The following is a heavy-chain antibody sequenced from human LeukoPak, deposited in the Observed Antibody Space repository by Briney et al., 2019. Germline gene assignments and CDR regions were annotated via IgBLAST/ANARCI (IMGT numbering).Heavy chain of an antibody. CDR2: ISASGSNI. CDR1: GFPLSSYS. V-gene: IGHV3-48*01. D-gene: IGHD2-15*01. Sequence: GGSLRLSCAASGFPLSSYSINWFRQAPGKGLEWVAYISASGSNIYYVDSAKGRFTVSRDNPKSPLFLQMNSPRAEDTAVYYCARVKGSYFDYWGQGALVTVSS. CDR3: ARVKGSYFDY. J-gene: IGHJ4*02.